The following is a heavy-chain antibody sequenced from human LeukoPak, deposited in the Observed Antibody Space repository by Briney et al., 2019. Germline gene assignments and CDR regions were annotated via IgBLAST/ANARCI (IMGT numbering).Heavy chain of an antibody. CDR1: GFTFGDYA. Sequence: QPGRSLRLSCAASGFTFGDYAMSWVRQAPGKGLEWVAVISSDGSNKYYADSVKGRFTISRDNSKNTLYLQMNSLRAEDTAVYYCARSLSTSLDYWGQGTLVTVSS. CDR3: ARSLSTSLDY. V-gene: IGHV3-30*04. J-gene: IGHJ4*02. CDR2: ISSDGSNK. D-gene: IGHD2-2*01.